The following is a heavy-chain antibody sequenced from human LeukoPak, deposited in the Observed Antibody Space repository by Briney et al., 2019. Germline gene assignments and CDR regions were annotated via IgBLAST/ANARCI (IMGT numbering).Heavy chain of an antibody. Sequence: QSGGSLRLSCAASGFSFSSYGMHWVRQAPGKGLEWVAVMSYDGSKEYYADSVKGRFTISRDNAKNSLYLQMNSLRLEDTAVYYCTRVMGRHCFDSWGQGTLVTVSS. D-gene: IGHD2-8*01. CDR2: MSYDGSKE. CDR3: TRVMGRHCFDS. J-gene: IGHJ5*01. CDR1: GFSFSSYG. V-gene: IGHV3-30*03.